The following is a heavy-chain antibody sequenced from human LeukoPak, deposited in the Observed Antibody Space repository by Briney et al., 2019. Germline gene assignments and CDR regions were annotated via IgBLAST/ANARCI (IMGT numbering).Heavy chain of an antibody. V-gene: IGHV3-33*01. D-gene: IGHD6-13*01. J-gene: IGHJ4*02. CDR3: ASRIAALDY. CDR2: IWYDGSNK. Sequence: PGRSLRLSCAASGFTFSSYGMHWVRQAPGKGLEWVAVIWYDGSNKYYADSVKGRFTISRDNSKNTLYLQMNSLRAEDTAVYNCASRIAALDYLGQGTLVTVSS. CDR1: GFTFSSYG.